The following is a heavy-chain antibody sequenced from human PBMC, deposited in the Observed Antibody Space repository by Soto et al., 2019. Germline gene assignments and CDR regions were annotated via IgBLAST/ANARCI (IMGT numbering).Heavy chain of an antibody. D-gene: IGHD5-12*01. CDR2: ISASGGST. V-gene: IGHV3-23*01. Sequence: EVHLLESGGGLVQPGGSLRLSCAASQFTFSTYAMSWVRQAPGKGLEWVSTISASGGSTYYADSVKGRFTISRDNSRNTLYLQMNSLRAEDTAVYYCAKGRSTLVATVFDCWGQGTLVTVSS. CDR3: AKGRSTLVATVFDC. J-gene: IGHJ4*02. CDR1: QFTFSTYA.